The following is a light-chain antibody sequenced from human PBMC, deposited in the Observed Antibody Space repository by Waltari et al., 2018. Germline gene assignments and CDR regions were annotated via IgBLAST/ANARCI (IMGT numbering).Light chain of an antibody. Sequence: DIQMTQSPSTLSASVGDRVTITCRASQSISSLLAWYQQKPGKAPDLLIYDASSLASGVPSRFSGSGSGTEFTLTISSLQPHDFATYYCQQYKTYPVTFGQGTKLDIK. V-gene: IGKV1-5*01. CDR2: DAS. CDR3: QQYKTYPVT. CDR1: QSISSL. J-gene: IGKJ2*01.